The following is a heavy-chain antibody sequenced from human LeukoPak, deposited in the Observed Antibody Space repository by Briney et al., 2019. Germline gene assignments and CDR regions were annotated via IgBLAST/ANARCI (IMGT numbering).Heavy chain of an antibody. V-gene: IGHV4-4*07. Sequence: SETLSLTCTVSGGSISNYHWSWIRQPAGKGLEWIGQIHTSGSTNYNPPLKSRVSMSIDTTDDQVSLTIRSVTAADTAFYYCARRDISSGWSFDYWGQGTLVTVSS. CDR2: IHTSGST. D-gene: IGHD6-19*01. CDR3: ARRDISSGWSFDY. CDR1: GGSISNYH. J-gene: IGHJ4*02.